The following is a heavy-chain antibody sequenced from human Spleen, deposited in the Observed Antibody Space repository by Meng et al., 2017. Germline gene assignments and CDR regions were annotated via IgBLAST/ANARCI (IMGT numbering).Heavy chain of an antibody. J-gene: IGHJ4*02. D-gene: IGHD3-10*01. Sequence: QITLKESAPTLANSTQTLTLTCLSLRFSVSTRGVGVGWIRQPPGKALEWLALIYWDDDKRYSPSLKGRLTITRDTSKNQVVLTMTNMDPVDTATYYCAHSPYASGVRRDFDYWGQGTLVTVSS. V-gene: IGHV2-5*02. CDR2: IYWDDDK. CDR1: RFSVSTRGVG. CDR3: AHSPYASGVRRDFDY.